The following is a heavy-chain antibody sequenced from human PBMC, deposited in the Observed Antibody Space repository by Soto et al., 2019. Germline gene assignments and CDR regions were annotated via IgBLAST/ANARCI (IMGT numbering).Heavy chain of an antibody. CDR3: AREVLTMIVPGEAPFDP. J-gene: IGHJ5*02. Sequence: ASVKVSCKASGYTFTGYYMHWVRQAPGQGLEWMGIINPSGGSTSYAQKFQGRVTMTRDTSTSTVYMELSSLRSEDTAVYYCAREVLTMIVPGEAPFDPWGQGTLVTVSS. CDR2: INPSGGST. D-gene: IGHD3-22*01. CDR1: GYTFTGYY. V-gene: IGHV1-46*01.